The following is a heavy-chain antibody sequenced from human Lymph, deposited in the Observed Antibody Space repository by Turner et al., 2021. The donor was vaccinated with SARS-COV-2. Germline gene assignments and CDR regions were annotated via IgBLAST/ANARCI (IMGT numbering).Heavy chain of an antibody. D-gene: IGHD2-15*01. CDR3: AREGDALAGGMDV. J-gene: IGHJ6*02. Sequence: QVQLVESGRGVVQPGTALRLSCAASGFTFSSHGMHWVRQAQGKGLEWVAVRWYDGSKKDYADSVKGRFTIARDNSENTVYLQMNSLRAEDTAVYYWAREGDALAGGMDVWGQGTTVTVSS. CDR1: GFTFSSHG. CDR2: RWYDGSKK. V-gene: IGHV3-33*01.